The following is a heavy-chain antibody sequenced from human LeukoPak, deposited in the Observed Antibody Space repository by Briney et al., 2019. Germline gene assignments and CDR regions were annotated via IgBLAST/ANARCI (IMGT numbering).Heavy chain of an antibody. CDR3: ASSSGYSYGYNDGHCYYYMDV. V-gene: IGHV4-4*07. CDR2: IYTSGST. Sequence: PSETLSLTCTVSGGSISSYYWSWLRQPAGKGLEWIGRIYTSGSTNYNPSLNSRVTMSVDTSKNQFSLKLSSVTAADTAVYYCASSSGYSYGYNDGHCYYYMDVWGKGTTVTVSS. J-gene: IGHJ6*03. D-gene: IGHD5-18*01. CDR1: GGSISSYY.